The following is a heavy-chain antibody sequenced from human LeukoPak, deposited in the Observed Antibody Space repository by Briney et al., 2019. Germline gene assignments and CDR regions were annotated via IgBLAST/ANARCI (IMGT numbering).Heavy chain of an antibody. Sequence: GGSLRLSCAASGFTFSSYGMHWVRQAPGKGLEWGAVIWFDGSNKYYADSVKGRFTISRDNSKNTLYLQMNSLRAEDTAVYYSAKVATAAYYFDYWGQGTPVTVSS. CDR1: GFTFSSYG. V-gene: IGHV3-33*06. J-gene: IGHJ4*02. D-gene: IGHD2-21*01. CDR2: IWFDGSNK. CDR3: AKVATAAYYFDY.